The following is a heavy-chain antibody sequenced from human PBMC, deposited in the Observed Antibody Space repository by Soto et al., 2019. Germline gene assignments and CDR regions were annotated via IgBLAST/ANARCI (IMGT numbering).Heavy chain of an antibody. CDR1: GFSFHNYA. J-gene: IGHJ5*01. V-gene: IGHV3-23*01. Sequence: EVQLLESGGGLVQPGGSLRLSCAASGFSFHNYAMTWVRQAPGKGLEWVSLISDSGGRIHYTDSVKGRFTISRDNSKNTLYLQMNSLRLEDTAVYHCAKDVGTTENWFDSWGQGALVTVSS. CDR3: AKDVGTTENWFDS. D-gene: IGHD4-4*01. CDR2: ISDSGGRI.